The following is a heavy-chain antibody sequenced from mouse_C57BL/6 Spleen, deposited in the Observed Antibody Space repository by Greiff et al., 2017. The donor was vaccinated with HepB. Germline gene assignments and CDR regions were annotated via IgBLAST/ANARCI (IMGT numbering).Heavy chain of an antibody. CDR3: VYGILGW. D-gene: IGHD1-1*01. CDR1: GYSFTSYW. V-gene: IGHV1-7*01. J-gene: IGHJ2*01. CDR2: INPSSGYT. Sequence: VQLQESGADLVKPGASVKLSCTASGYSFTSYWMHWVNQRPGQGLEWIGYINPSSGYTKYNQKFKDKGTLTADKSSNPAYMQLSGLTYEDSADYYCVYGILGWGDRGNALRVSS.